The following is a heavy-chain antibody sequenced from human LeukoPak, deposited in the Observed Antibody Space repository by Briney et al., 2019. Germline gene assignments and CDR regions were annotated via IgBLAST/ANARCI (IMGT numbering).Heavy chain of an antibody. J-gene: IGHJ6*03. V-gene: IGHV4-34*01. CDR2: INPRGRI. D-gene: IGHD1-7*01. CDR1: GGPFNTFY. Sequence: SDTLSLTCAVYGGPFNTFYWSWIRQPPGRGLEWIGEINPRGRINYNPSLKSRVTISIDTSKNQFSLNLSSVTAADTAVYYCARRWNYGINYYIDVWGKGTTVTVSS. CDR3: ARRWNYGINYYIDV.